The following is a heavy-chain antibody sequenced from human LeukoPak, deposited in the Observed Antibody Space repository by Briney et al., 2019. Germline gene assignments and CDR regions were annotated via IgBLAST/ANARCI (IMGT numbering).Heavy chain of an antibody. CDR1: GFTFSSYG. Sequence: GGSLRLSCAASGFTFSSYGTHWVRQAPGKGLEWVAVISYDGSNKYYADSVKGRFTISRDNSKNTLYLQMNSLRAEDTAVYYCAKAHSGSFDYWGQGTLVTVSS. D-gene: IGHD5-12*01. CDR3: AKAHSGSFDY. V-gene: IGHV3-30*18. CDR2: ISYDGSNK. J-gene: IGHJ4*02.